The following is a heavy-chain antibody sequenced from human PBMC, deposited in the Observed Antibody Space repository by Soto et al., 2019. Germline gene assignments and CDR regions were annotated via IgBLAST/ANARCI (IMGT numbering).Heavy chain of an antibody. Sequence: EVQLVESGGGLVQPGGSLRLSCAASGFSFSDHYMDWVRQAPGKGLEWVGRIRNKANSYATPYAASVEGRSSISRHDQKNSLFLQMNSLKTEDTVVYYCARVGLCSGGSSRLRPFDHWGQGTLVTVSS. CDR1: GFSFSDHY. CDR3: ARVGLCSGGSSRLRPFDH. J-gene: IGHJ4*02. V-gene: IGHV3-72*01. CDR2: IRNKANSYAT. D-gene: IGHD2-15*01.